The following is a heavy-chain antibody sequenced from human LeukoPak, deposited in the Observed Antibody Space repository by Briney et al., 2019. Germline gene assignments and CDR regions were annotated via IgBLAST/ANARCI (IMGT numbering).Heavy chain of an antibody. CDR2: ISGNGGST. D-gene: IGHD6-13*01. J-gene: IGHJ5*02. CDR3: AKMSWDSSSRGP. V-gene: IGHV3-23*01. Sequence: PGGSLRLSCVASGFSFRSYDVSWVRQAPGKGLEWVSAISGNGGSTSYADSVKGRFTISRDNSKNTLYLQMNSLTAEDTAVYYCAKMSWDSSSRGPWGQGTLVTVSS. CDR1: GFSFRSYD.